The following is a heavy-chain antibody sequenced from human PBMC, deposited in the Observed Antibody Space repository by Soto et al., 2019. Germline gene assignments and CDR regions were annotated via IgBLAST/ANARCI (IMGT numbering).Heavy chain of an antibody. CDR2: IYYSGST. CDR1: GGSISSNY. D-gene: IGHD3-22*01. J-gene: IGHJ4*02. V-gene: IGHV4-59*08. Sequence: PSETLSLTCTVSGGSISSNYWSWIRQPPGKGLEWIGYIYYSGSTNYNPSLKSRVTISVDTSKNQFSLKLSSVTAADTAVYYCTRQNKLYDGSTYYPDYWGQGTLVTVSS. CDR3: TRQNKLYDGSTYYPDY.